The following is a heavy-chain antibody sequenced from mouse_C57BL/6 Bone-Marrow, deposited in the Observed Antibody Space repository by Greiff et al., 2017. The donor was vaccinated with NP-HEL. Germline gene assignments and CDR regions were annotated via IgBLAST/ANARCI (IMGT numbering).Heavy chain of an antibody. D-gene: IGHD1-1*01. V-gene: IGHV1-18*01. CDR3: ANLLEDY. Sequence: EVKLMESGPELVKPGASVKIPCKASGYTFTDYNMDWVKQSHGKSLEWIGDINPNNGGTIYNQKFKGKATLTVDKSSSTAYMELRSLTSEDTAVYYCANLLEDYWGQGTTLTVSS. CDR2: INPNNGGT. CDR1: GYTFTDYN. J-gene: IGHJ2*01.